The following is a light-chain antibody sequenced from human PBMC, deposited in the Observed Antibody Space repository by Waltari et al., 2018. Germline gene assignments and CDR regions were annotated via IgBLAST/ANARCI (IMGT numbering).Light chain of an antibody. J-gene: IGKJ1*01. Sequence: KLAWYQQKPGQAPRLLIYGASTRATGIPARFSGSGSGAEFTLTISSLQSEDVAVYFCQQYFDWPQRGFGQGTKVEVK. CDR3: QQYFDWPQRG. CDR2: GAS. CDR1: K. V-gene: IGKV3-15*01.